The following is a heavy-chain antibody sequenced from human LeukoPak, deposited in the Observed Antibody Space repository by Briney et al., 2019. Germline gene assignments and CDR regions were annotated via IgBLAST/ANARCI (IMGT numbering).Heavy chain of an antibody. J-gene: IGHJ3*02. CDR2: IYHSGST. CDR3: ATYYYGSGSYYNNAFDI. CDR1: GGSISSNNW. Sequence: PSETLSLTCAVSGGSISSNNWWTWVRQPPGKGLEWIGEIYHSGSTNYNPSLKSRVTISVDKSKNQFSLKLSSVTAADTAVYYCATYYYGSGSYYNNAFDIWGQGTMVTVSS. D-gene: IGHD3-10*01. V-gene: IGHV4-4*02.